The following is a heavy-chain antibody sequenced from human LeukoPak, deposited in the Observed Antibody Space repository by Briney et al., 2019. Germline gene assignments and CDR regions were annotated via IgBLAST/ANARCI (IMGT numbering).Heavy chain of an antibody. J-gene: IGHJ4*02. CDR3: ARNLGQYSGSYPFGY. D-gene: IGHD1-26*01. CDR2: IYTSGST. CDR1: GYSISSSNW. Sequence: SETLSLTCAVSGYSISSSNWWGWIRQPAGKGLEWIGRIYTSGSTNYNPSLKSRVTMSVDTSKNQFSLKLSSVTAADTAVYYCARNLGQYSGSYPFGYWGQGTLVTVSS. V-gene: IGHV4-28*01.